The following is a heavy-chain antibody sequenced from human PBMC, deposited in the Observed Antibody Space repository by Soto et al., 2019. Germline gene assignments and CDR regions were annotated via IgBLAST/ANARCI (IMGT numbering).Heavy chain of an antibody. CDR1: GFSLSTSGMC. J-gene: IGHJ6*02. CDR3: ARIRMNYYDSSGYYYYYYGMDV. Sequence: SGPTLVNPTQTLTLTCTFSGFSLSTSGMCVSWIRQPPGKALEWLALIDWDDDKYYSTSLKTRLTISKDTSKNQVVLTMTNMDPVDTATYYCARIRMNYYDSSGYYYYYYGMDVWGQGXTVTV. CDR2: IDWDDDK. V-gene: IGHV2-70*01. D-gene: IGHD3-22*01.